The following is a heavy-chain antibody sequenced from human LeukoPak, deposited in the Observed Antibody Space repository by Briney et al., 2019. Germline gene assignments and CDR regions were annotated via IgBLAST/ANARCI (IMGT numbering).Heavy chain of an antibody. CDR1: GFTFSSYA. V-gene: IGHV3-23*01. J-gene: IGHJ4*02. Sequence: GGSLRPSCAASGFTFSSYAMSWVRQAPGKGLEWVSAISGSGGSTYYADSVKGRFTISRDNSKNTLYLQMNSLRAEDTAVYYCAKDPAGSGTHDRYFDYWGQGTLVTVSS. D-gene: IGHD3-10*01. CDR2: ISGSGGST. CDR3: AKDPAGSGTHDRYFDY.